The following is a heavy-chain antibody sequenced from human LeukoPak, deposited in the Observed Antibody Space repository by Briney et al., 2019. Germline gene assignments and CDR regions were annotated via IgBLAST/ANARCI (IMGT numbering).Heavy chain of an antibody. V-gene: IGHV4-34*01. CDR1: GGSFSGYY. Sequence: SETLSLTCAVYGGSFSGYYWSWIRQPPGKGLEWIGEINHSGSTNYNPSLKSRVTISVDTSKNQFSLKLSSVTAADTAVYYCARDGRYYYAFDIWGQGTMVTVSS. CDR2: INHSGST. CDR3: ARDGRYYYAFDI. J-gene: IGHJ3*02. D-gene: IGHD1-26*01.